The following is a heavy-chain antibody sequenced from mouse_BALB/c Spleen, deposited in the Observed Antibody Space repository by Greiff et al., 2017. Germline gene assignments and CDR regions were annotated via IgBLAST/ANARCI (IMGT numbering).Heavy chain of an antibody. CDR2: IYPGSGST. J-gene: IGHJ2*01. CDR3: TRSRYGNYYAMDYFDY. V-gene: IGHV1S22*01. D-gene: IGHD2-10*02. CDR1: GYTFTSYW. Sequence: LQQPGSELVRPGASVKLSCKASGYTFTSYWMHWVKQRPGQGLEWIGNIYPGSGSTNYDEKFKSKATLTVDTSSSTAYMQLSSLTSEDSAVYYCTRSRYGNYYAMDYFDYWGQGTTLTVSS.